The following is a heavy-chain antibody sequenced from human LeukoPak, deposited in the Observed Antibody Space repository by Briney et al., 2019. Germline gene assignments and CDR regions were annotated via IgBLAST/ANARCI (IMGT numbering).Heavy chain of an antibody. CDR2: IGSSNTI. V-gene: IGHV3-48*03. J-gene: IGHJ6*04. CDR3: AREGRSGYDLTGYYGMDV. D-gene: IGHD5-12*01. Sequence: GGSLRLSCAASGFTFSTYEMNWVRQAPGKGLEWVSYIGSSNTIYYADSVKGRFTISRDNAKNSLYLQMNSLRAVDTAVYYCAREGRSGYDLTGYYGMDVWGKGTTVTVSS. CDR1: GFTFSTYE.